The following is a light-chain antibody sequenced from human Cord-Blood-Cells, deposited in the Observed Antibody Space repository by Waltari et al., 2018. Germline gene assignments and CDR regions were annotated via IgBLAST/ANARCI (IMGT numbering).Light chain of an antibody. CDR2: AAS. J-gene: IGKJ1*01. CDR1: QSISSY. CDR3: QQSYSTPPEWT. V-gene: IGKV1-39*01. Sequence: DIQMTQSPSSLSASVGDRVTITCRASQSISSYLNWYQQKPGKAPKLLIYAASSLQSGDPSRFSGSGSGTDFTLTISSLQPEDFATYYCQQSYSTPPEWTFGQGTKVEIK.